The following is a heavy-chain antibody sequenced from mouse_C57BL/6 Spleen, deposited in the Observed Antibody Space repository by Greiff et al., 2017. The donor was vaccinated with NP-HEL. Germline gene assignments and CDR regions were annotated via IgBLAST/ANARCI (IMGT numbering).Heavy chain of an antibody. CDR2: ISYDGSN. CDR3: ARTIYDGYLYAMDY. J-gene: IGHJ4*01. Sequence: EVQRVESGPGLVKPSQSLSLTCSVTGYSITSGYYWNWIRQFPGNKLEWMGYISYDGSNKYNPSLKNRISITRDTSKNHFFLKLNSVTTEDTATYYCARTIYDGYLYAMDYWGQGTSVTVSS. CDR1: GYSITSGYY. V-gene: IGHV3-6*01. D-gene: IGHD2-3*01.